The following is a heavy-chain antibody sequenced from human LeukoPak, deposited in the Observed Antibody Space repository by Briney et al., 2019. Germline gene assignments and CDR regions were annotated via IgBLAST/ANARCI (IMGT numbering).Heavy chain of an antibody. CDR1: GGSFSGYY. J-gene: IGHJ4*02. D-gene: IGHD3-16*02. CDR3: ARTYYDYVWGSYRSYYFDY. V-gene: IGHV4-34*01. CDR2: INDSGST. Sequence: SETLSLTCAVYGGSFSGYYWSRIRQPPGKGLEWIGEINDSGSTNYNPSLKSRVTISVDTSKNQFSLKLSSVTAADTAVYYCARTYYDYVWGSYRSYYFDYWGQGTLVTVSS.